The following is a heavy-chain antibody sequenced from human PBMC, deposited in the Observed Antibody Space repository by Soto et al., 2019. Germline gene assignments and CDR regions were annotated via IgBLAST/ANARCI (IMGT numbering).Heavy chain of an antibody. CDR2: TSYRGST. D-gene: IGHD3-10*01. V-gene: IGHV4-31*03. J-gene: IGHJ2*01. CDR1: GDSISSGGYY. CDR3: ARDEGVQFDWYFDL. Sequence: QVQLQESGPGLVKPSQTLSLTCSVSGDSISSGGYYWNWIRQLPGKGLEWIGYTSYRGSTYYNPLPNCSATISIDTSKNQFSLKLTSVTAADTAVYYCARDEGVQFDWYFDLWGRGTLVTVAS.